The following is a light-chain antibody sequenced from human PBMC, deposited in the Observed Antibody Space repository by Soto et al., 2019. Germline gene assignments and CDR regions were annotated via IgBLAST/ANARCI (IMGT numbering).Light chain of an antibody. CDR1: TGAVTSGYY. CDR2: STS. Sequence: QTVVTQEPSLTVSPGGTVTLTCASSTGAVTSGYYPNWFQQKPGQAPRALIYSTSNTHAWTPARFSGSLLGGKAALTLSGVQAEDEAEYYCLIYYRGAGVFGGGTKLTVL. J-gene: IGLJ3*02. V-gene: IGLV7-43*01. CDR3: LIYYRGAGV.